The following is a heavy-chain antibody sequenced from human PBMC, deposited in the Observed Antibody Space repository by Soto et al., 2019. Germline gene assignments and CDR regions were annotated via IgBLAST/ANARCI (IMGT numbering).Heavy chain of an antibody. CDR1: GDTIRSDY. V-gene: IGHV4-59*01. CDR3: AHILSGSQFNY. Sequence: PSETLSLTCSVSGDTIRSDYWNWIRQPPGKRLEWIGYISYTGSTNYNPSFRSRATMSLDTSKNQFSLNLNSVIAADTAIYYCAHILSGSQFNYWGQGTPVTVSS. J-gene: IGHJ4*02. D-gene: IGHD3-9*01. CDR2: ISYTGST.